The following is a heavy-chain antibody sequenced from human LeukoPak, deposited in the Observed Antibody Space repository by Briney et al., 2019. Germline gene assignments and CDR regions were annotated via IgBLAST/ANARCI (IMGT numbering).Heavy chain of an antibody. CDR2: INHSGST. J-gene: IGHJ5*02. CDR1: GGSFSGYY. Sequence: SETLSLTCAVYGGSFSGYYWSWIRQPPGKGLEWIGEINHSGSTNYNPSLKSRVTISVDTSKNQFSLKLSSVTAADTAVYYCARVKRVAVAGPFNNWFDPWGQGTLVTVSS. V-gene: IGHV4-34*01. D-gene: IGHD6-19*01. CDR3: ARVKRVAVAGPFNNWFDP.